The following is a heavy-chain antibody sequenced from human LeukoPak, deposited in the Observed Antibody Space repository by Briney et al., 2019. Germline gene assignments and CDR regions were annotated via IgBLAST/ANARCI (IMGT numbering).Heavy chain of an antibody. V-gene: IGHV1-18*01. CDR1: GYTFTSYG. CDR3: ARDGSRWRPHYYYGMDV. J-gene: IGHJ6*02. D-gene: IGHD6-13*01. CDR2: VSAYNGNT. Sequence: ASVRVSCKASGYTFTSYGISWVRQTPGQGLEGMGWVSAYNGNTNYAQKLQGRVTITTDTSTSTAYMELRSLRSDDTAVHYCARDGSRWRPHYYYGMDVWGQGTTVTVSS.